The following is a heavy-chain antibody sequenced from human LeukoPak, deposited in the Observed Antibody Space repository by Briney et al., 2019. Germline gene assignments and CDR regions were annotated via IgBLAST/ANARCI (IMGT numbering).Heavy chain of an antibody. CDR1: GGSISSYY. D-gene: IGHD5-18*01. J-gene: IGHJ3*02. Sequence: SETLSLTCTVSGGSISSYYWSWIRQPAGKGLEWIGRIYTSGSANYNPSLKSRVTMSVDTSKNQFSLKLSSVTAADTAIYFCARDRSYDHAFDIWGQGTMVTVSS. CDR2: IYTSGSA. V-gene: IGHV4-4*07. CDR3: ARDRSYDHAFDI.